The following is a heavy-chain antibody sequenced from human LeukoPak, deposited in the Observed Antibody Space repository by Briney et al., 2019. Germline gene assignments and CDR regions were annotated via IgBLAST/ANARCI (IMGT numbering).Heavy chain of an antibody. Sequence: GDSLKISCKGSGYSFTSQWIGWVRQMPGKGLEWMGIIYPDDSDTRYSPSFQGQVTISADKSINTAYLQWSSLKASDTAMYYCARHGKYFSGSHHFDYWGRGTLVTVSS. D-gene: IGHD6-19*01. CDR3: ARHGKYFSGSHHFDY. CDR2: IYPDDSDT. V-gene: IGHV5-51*01. CDR1: GYSFTSQW. J-gene: IGHJ4*02.